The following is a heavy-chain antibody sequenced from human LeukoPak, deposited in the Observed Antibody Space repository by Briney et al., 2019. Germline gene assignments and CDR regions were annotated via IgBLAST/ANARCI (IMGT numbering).Heavy chain of an antibody. V-gene: IGHV3-7*04. Sequence: AGGSLRLSCAASGFTFSRFWMSWVRQAPGKGLEWVANIKQDGSGKYYVDSVKGRFTISRDNAKNSLYLQMNSLRAEDTAVFYCARDGTYTDYDPDFDIWGQGTLVTVSS. D-gene: IGHD5-12*01. CDR2: IKQDGSGK. J-gene: IGHJ4*02. CDR1: GFTFSRFW. CDR3: ARDGTYTDYDPDFDI.